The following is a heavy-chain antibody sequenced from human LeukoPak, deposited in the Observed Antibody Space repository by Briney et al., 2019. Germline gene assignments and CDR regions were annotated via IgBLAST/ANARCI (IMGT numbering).Heavy chain of an antibody. Sequence: ASVKVSCKASGYTFTSYATNWVRQAPGQGLEWMGWINTNTGNPTYAQGFTGRFVFSLDTSVSTAYLQICSLKAEDTAVYYCARDIFPTVTTHFDYWGQGTLVTVSS. D-gene: IGHD4-17*01. V-gene: IGHV7-4-1*01. J-gene: IGHJ4*02. CDR2: INTNTGNP. CDR3: ARDIFPTVTTHFDY. CDR1: GYTFTSYA.